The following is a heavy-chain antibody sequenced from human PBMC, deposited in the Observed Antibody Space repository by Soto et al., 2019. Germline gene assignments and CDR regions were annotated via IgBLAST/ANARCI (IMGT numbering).Heavy chain of an antibody. V-gene: IGHV3-23*01. J-gene: IGHJ4*02. CDR2: ISGSGTST. CDR1: GFTFNSYA. Sequence: EVQLLESGGGLVQPGGSLRLSCAASGFTFNSYAMSWVRQAPGKGLEWVSAISGSGTSTYYADSVKGRFTISRDNSKNTLYLQMNSLRAEDTAVYYCAKALPYWGGFDYWGQGTLVTVSS. CDR3: AKALPYWGGFDY. D-gene: IGHD7-27*01.